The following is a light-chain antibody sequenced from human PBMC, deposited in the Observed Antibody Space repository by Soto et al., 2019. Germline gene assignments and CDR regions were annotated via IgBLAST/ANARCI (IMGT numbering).Light chain of an antibody. Sequence: SALTQHASVSGSPGQSIPISFTGTSSDVGNYTYVSWYQQHPGKAPKLMIYEVSNRPSGVSNRFSGSKSGNTASLTISGLQAEDETDYYCFSYTRSGAYVFGTGTKVTV. V-gene: IGLV2-14*01. CDR2: EVS. J-gene: IGLJ1*01. CDR3: FSYTRSGAYV. CDR1: SSDVGNYTY.